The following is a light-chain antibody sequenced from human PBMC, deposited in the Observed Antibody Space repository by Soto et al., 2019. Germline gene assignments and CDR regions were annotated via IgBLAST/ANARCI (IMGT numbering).Light chain of an antibody. V-gene: IGKV1-27*01. J-gene: IGKJ4*01. CDR1: QGIGTS. CDR2: GAS. Sequence: DIQMTQSPSSLSAYVGDRVTITCRAGQGIGTSLVWYQQKPGKAPRLLIHGASTLQSGVPSRFSGSGSGTDFTLIISSLQPEDVATYYCQKYNAAPLSFGGGTKVEIK. CDR3: QKYNAAPLS.